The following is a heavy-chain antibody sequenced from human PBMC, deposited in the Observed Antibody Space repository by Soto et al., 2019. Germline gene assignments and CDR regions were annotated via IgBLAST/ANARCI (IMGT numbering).Heavy chain of an antibody. Sequence: ASLKGACKGSGYTFTGYGSSWVRQAPGQGLEWMGWISAYNGNTNYAQKLQGRDTMTTDTSTSTAYMELRSLRSDDTAVYYCARVEVAVVAARGHVRFDPWGQGTLVTVSS. D-gene: IGHD2-15*01. V-gene: IGHV1-18*04. CDR3: ARVEVAVVAARGHVRFDP. CDR1: GYTFTGYG. CDR2: ISAYNGNT. J-gene: IGHJ5*02.